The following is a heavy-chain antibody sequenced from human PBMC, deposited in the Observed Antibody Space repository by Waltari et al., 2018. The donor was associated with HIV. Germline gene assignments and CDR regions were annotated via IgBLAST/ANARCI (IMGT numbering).Heavy chain of an antibody. D-gene: IGHD6-13*01. V-gene: IGHV3-74*01. CDR2: SNRDGSST. Sequence: EVQLVESGGGLVQPGGSLRLSCAASGFTFSHYWMHWVRQAAGKGLVWVSRSNRDGSSTTYADSEKGRFTISRDNAKNTLYMQMNSLRAEDTALYYCVRGSSSWNGVDFWGRGTLVTVSS. CDR1: GFTFSHYW. CDR3: VRGSSSWNGVDF. J-gene: IGHJ4*02.